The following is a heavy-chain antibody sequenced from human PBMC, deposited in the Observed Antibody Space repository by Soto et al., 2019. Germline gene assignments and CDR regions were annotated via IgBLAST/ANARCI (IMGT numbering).Heavy chain of an antibody. CDR2: IFPRHSDT. Sequence: GEYLKISCRTSGYKFKSSWNAWVRQMSSKGLEWTGIIFPRHSDTTYSPPFPAQVTISPYRSTRTVFFQWPSLKASDTSVYFCARKLKSRYFNLFDPWGQGTLVTVSS. CDR1: GYKFKSSW. D-gene: IGHD3-16*02. J-gene: IGHJ5*02. V-gene: IGHV5-51*01. CDR3: ARKLKSRYFNLFDP.